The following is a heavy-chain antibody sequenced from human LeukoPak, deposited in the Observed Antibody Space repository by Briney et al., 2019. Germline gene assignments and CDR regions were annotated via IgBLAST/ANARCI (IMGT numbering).Heavy chain of an antibody. Sequence: TSETLSLTCSVSGGSMSSSNYYWGWIRHPPGKGLEWIGTISNSGGTYYNPSLKSRVTISVDTSKNHFSLKLDSVTAADTAVYYCARRRDNDYYFSMDVWGQGTTVTVSS. CDR2: ISNSGGT. CDR1: GGSMSSSNYY. D-gene: IGHD5-24*01. J-gene: IGHJ6*02. V-gene: IGHV4-39*02. CDR3: ARRRDNDYYFSMDV.